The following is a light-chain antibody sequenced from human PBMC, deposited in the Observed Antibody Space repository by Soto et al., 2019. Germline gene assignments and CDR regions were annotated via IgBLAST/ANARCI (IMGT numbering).Light chain of an antibody. V-gene: IGLV2-14*01. J-gene: IGLJ2*01. CDR1: SSDVGGYNF. Sequence: QSALTQPASVSGSPGQSITISCTGTSSDVGGYNFVSWYQQHPGKAPKLMIYDVSNRPSGVSNRFSGSKSDNTASLSISGLQAEDEADYYCSSYTSSKTLVFGGGTKLTGL. CDR2: DVS. CDR3: SSYTSSKTLV.